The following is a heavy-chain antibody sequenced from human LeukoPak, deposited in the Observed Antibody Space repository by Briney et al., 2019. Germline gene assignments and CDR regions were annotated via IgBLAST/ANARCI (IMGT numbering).Heavy chain of an antibody. CDR3: AREAGYYDSSGYSL. Sequence: PSQTLSLTCTVSGGSISSGSYYWSWIRQPAGKGLEWIGRIYTSGSTNYNPSLKSRVTISVDTSKNQFSLKLSSVTAADTAVYYCAREAGYYDSSGYSLWGQGTLVTVSS. CDR1: GGSISSGSYY. D-gene: IGHD3-22*01. V-gene: IGHV4-61*02. J-gene: IGHJ4*02. CDR2: IYTSGST.